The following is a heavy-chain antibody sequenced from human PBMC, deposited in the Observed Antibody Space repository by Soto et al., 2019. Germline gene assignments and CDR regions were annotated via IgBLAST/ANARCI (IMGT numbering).Heavy chain of an antibody. J-gene: IGHJ4*02. CDR3: ARGSLFGLQNDY. D-gene: IGHD3-10*01. CDR2: ISSNGGST. V-gene: IGHV3-64*01. Sequence: GGSLRLSCAASGFTFSSYAMHWVRQAPGKGLEYVSAISSNGGSTYYANSVKGRFTISRDNSKNTLYLQMGSLRAEDMAVYYCARGSLFGLQNDYWGQGTLVTVSS. CDR1: GFTFSSYA.